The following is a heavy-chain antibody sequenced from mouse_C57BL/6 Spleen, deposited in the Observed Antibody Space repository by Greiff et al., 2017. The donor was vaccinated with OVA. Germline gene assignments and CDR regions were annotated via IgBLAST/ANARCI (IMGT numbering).Heavy chain of an antibody. Sequence: LEESGAELVRPGTSVKMSCKASGYTFTNYWIGWAKQRPGHGLEWIGDIYPGGGYTNYNEKFKGKATLTADKSSSTAYMQFSSLTSEDSAIYYCARSGYYGSSYEYFDVWGTGTTVTVSS. CDR1: GYTFTNYW. D-gene: IGHD1-1*01. CDR3: ARSGYYGSSYEYFDV. V-gene: IGHV1-63*01. CDR2: IYPGGGYT. J-gene: IGHJ1*03.